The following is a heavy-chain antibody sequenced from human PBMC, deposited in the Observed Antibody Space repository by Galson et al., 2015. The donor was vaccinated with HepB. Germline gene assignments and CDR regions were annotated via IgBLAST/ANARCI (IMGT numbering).Heavy chain of an antibody. V-gene: IGHV6-1*01. D-gene: IGHD6-19*01. CDR2: TYYRSMWYN. CDR1: GDSVSGHTAA. J-gene: IGHJ4*02. CDR3: AREEAGTYCFDN. Sequence: CAISGDSVSGHTAAWNWIRQSPSRGLEWLGRTYYRSMWYNDYAPSVKSRITVNPDTSRNHFTLEVSSVTPDDTAVYFCAREEAGTYCFDNWGQGTLVTVSS.